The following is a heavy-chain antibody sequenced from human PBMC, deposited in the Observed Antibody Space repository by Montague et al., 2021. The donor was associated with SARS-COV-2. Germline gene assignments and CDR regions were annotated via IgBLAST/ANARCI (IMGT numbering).Heavy chain of an antibody. V-gene: IGHV4-59*01. CDR3: ARDRGRYFDSGSYNWLDS. D-gene: IGHD3-10*01. CDR2: YTGNT. Sequence: YTGNTKYKPSLKSRVTISVDTSKNQFSLNLKSVTAADTAVYYCARDRGRYFDSGSYNWLDSWGQGTLVNVSS. J-gene: IGHJ5*01.